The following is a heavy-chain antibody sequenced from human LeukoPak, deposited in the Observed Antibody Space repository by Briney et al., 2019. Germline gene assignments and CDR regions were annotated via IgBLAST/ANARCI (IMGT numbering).Heavy chain of an antibody. J-gene: IGHJ4*02. CDR3: AIGLSGSSKSDY. CDR2: INHSGST. Sequence: SETLSLTCAVYGGSFSGYYWSWIRQPPGKGLEWIGEINHSGSTNYNPSLKSRVTISVDTSKNQFSLKLSSVTAADTAVYYCAIGLSGSSKSDYWGRGTLVTVSS. CDR1: GGSFSGYY. V-gene: IGHV4-34*01. D-gene: IGHD3-10*01.